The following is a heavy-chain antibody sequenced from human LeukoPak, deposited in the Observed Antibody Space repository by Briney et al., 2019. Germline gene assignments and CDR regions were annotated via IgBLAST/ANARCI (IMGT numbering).Heavy chain of an antibody. Sequence: SQTLSLTCVISVDGVSSNSAAWHWIKQSPSRGFEWLGRTYYRSKWHNDYAVSVKSRIPINPDTSRNQFSLQLNSVTPEDTAVYYCTREAVWGTSDYWAQGTLVTVSS. CDR3: TREAVWGTSDY. D-gene: IGHD3-16*01. CDR1: VDGVSSNSAA. J-gene: IGHJ4*02. V-gene: IGHV6-1*01. CDR2: TYYRSKWHN.